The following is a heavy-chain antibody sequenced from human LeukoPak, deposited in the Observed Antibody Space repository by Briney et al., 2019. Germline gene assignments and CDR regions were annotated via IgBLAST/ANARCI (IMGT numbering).Heavy chain of an antibody. CDR2: IKQDGSET. CDR1: GFTFSNYW. V-gene: IGHV3-7*01. D-gene: IGHD3-10*01. Sequence: GALRLSCAASGFTFSNYWINWVRQAPGKGLEWVANIKQDGSETYCVDSVKGRFTISRDNAKNSLYLQMNSLRAEDTAVYYCAKDWDDYYGSGSHFDYWGQGTLVTVSS. J-gene: IGHJ4*02. CDR3: AKDWDDYYGSGSHFDY.